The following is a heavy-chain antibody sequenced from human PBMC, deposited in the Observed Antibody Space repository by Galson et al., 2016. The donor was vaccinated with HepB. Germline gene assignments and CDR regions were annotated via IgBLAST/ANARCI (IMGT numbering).Heavy chain of an antibody. J-gene: IGHJ6*02. CDR2: MSYRGNT. CDR3: AREGDHYGNFFRQYYHYGMDI. D-gene: IGHD4-11*01. V-gene: IGHV4-59*06. Sequence: SETLSLTCSVADDSVSSSFFSWIRQPPGKGLEWIGYMSYRGNTYYNPSLKTRVSISIDTSKNQFSLKLNSATAADTAVYYCAREGDHYGNFFRQYYHYGMDIWGQGTTVTVSS. CDR1: DDSVSSSF.